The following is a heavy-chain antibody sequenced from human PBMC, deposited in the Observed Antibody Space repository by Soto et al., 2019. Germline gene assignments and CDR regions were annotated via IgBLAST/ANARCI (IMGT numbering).Heavy chain of an antibody. CDR2: SRNKANSYTT. CDR1: GFTSSDHY. D-gene: IGHD2-21*01. V-gene: IGHV3-72*01. J-gene: IGHJ3*01. Sequence: PGGSLRLSCAASGFTSSDHYMDWVRQAPRKGLEWVGRSRNKANSYTTEYAASVKGRFTISRDDSKNSLHLQMNSLKTEDTAVYYCVSIIVVNFDLWGQGTVVTV. CDR3: VSIIVVNFDL.